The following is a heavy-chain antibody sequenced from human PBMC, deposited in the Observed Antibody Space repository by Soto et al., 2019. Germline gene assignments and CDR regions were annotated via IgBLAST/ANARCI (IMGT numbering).Heavy chain of an antibody. CDR2: ISRYGDIT. D-gene: IGHD3-22*01. CDR3: AKHRYLDHDSRGYLFDN. J-gene: IGHJ4*02. Sequence: EVQLLESGGDLIQPGGSLRLSCAASGFTFNIYAMTWVRQAPGKGLEWVSAISRYGDITYYADSVEGRFTISRDNSKNTLYLQMNSLTAEDTAVYYCAKHRYLDHDSRGYLFDNWGQGTLVTVSS. V-gene: IGHV3-23*01. CDR1: GFTFNIYA.